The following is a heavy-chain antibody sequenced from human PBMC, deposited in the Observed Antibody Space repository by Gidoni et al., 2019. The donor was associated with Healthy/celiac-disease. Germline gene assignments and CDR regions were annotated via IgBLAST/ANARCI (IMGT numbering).Heavy chain of an antibody. CDR1: GGSISSGGYY. D-gene: IGHD1-26*01. CDR3: ARGSDERYYGMDV. Sequence: QVQLQEPGPGLVKPSQTLSLTCTVSGGSISSGGYYWSWIRQHPGKGLEWIGYIYYSGSTYYNPSLKSRVTISVDTSKNQFSLKLSSVTAADTAVYYCARGSDERYYGMDVWGQGTTVTVSS. J-gene: IGHJ6*02. V-gene: IGHV4-31*03. CDR2: IYYSGST.